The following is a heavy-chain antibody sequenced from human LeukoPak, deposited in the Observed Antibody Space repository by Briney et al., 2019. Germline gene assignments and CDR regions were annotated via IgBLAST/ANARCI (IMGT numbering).Heavy chain of an antibody. CDR2: IYYSGST. J-gene: IGHJ4*02. Sequence: SETLSLTCTVSGGSISSYYWSWIRQPPGKRLEWTGYIYYSGSTNYNPSLKSRVTISVDTSKNQFSLKLSSVTAADTAVYYCARATEGTQADYWGQGTLVTVSS. D-gene: IGHD1-1*01. V-gene: IGHV4-59*01. CDR1: GGSISSYY. CDR3: ARATEGTQADY.